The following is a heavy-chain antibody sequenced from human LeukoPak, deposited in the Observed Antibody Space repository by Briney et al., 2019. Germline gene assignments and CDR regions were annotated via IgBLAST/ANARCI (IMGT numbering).Heavy chain of an antibody. D-gene: IGHD2-21*02. V-gene: IGHV1-69*05. CDR1: GGTFSSYA. J-gene: IGHJ5*02. Sequence: GASVKVSCKASGGTFSSYAISWVRQAPGQGLEWMGGIIPIFGTANYAQKFQGRVTITTDESTSTAYMELSSLRSEDTAVYYCARGLSFPYNWFDPWGQGTLVTVSS. CDR3: ARGLSFPYNWFDP. CDR2: IIPIFGTA.